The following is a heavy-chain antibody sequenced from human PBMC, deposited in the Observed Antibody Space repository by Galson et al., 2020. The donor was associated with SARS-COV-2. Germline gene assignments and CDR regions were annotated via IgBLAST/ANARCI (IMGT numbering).Heavy chain of an antibody. V-gene: IGHV4-30-2*01. CDR3: ARFRREYAFDI. CDR2: IYHSGDT. Sequence: SETLSLTCAVSGGSIKTYGYSWSWIRQPPGKGLEWIGYIYHSGDTYFNPSLESRVTISVDRSTNQFSLNLTSVTAADTAVYYCARFRREYAFDIWGQGTKVTVSS. J-gene: IGHJ3*02. D-gene: IGHD3-10*01. CDR1: GGSIKTYGYS.